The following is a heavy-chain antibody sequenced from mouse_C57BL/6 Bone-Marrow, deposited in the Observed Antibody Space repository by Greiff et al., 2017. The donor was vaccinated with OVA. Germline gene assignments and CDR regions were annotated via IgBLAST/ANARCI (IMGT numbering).Heavy chain of an antibody. CDR3: ARRAYYGSSFWYFDV. D-gene: IGHD1-1*01. Sequence: EVMLVESGGGLVQPGGSLKLSCAASGFTFSDYYMYWVRQTPEKRLEWVAYISNGGGSTYYPDTVKGGFAISRDNAKNTLYLQMSRLKSEDTAMYYCARRAYYGSSFWYFDVWGTGTTVTVSS. CDR2: ISNGGGST. CDR1: GFTFSDYY. V-gene: IGHV5-12*01. J-gene: IGHJ1*03.